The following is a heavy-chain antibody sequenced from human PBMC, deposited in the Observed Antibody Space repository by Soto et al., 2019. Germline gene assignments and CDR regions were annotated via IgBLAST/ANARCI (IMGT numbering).Heavy chain of an antibody. CDR2: IIPIFGTA. Sequence: SVKVSCKASGGTFSSYAISWVRQAPGQGLEWMGGIIPIFGTANYAQKFQGRVTITADKSTSTAYMELSSLRSEDTAVYYCARGRRMAASPIKYFQHWGQGTLGTVS. CDR3: ARGRRMAASPIKYFQH. V-gene: IGHV1-69*06. D-gene: IGHD6-19*01. J-gene: IGHJ1*01. CDR1: GGTFSSYA.